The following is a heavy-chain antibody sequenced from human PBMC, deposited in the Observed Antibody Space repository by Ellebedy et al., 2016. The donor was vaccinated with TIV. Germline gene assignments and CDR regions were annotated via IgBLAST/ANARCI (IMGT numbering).Heavy chain of an antibody. J-gene: IGHJ4*02. CDR1: GGSVNSGNYY. CDR3: ARDGGLWPYFFDY. D-gene: IGHD3-16*01. V-gene: IGHV4-61*01. Sequence: SETLSLTCTVSGGSVNSGNYYWSWIRLPPGKRPEWIGYISYNGITNYNSSLKSRVTISLDTSKNQFSLNLSSVTAADTAAYYCARDGGLWPYFFDYWGQGTLVTVSS. CDR2: ISYNGIT.